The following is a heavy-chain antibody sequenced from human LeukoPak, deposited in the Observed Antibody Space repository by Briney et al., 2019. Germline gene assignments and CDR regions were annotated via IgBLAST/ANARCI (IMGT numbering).Heavy chain of an antibody. CDR1: GGSVSSGSYY. CDR2: IYYSGST. D-gene: IGHD3-3*01. V-gene: IGHV4-61*01. Sequence: LETLSLTCTVSGGSVSSGSYYWSWIRQPPGKGLEWIGYIYYSGSTNYNPSLKSRVTISVDTSKNQFSLKLSSVTAADTAVYYCARYGNYDFWSGYYFWGQGTLVTVSS. CDR3: ARYGNYDFWSGYYF. J-gene: IGHJ4*02.